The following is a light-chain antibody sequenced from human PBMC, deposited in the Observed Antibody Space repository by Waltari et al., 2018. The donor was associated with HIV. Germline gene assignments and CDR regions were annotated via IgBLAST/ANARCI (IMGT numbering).Light chain of an antibody. Sequence: IVMPPSPATLPAFRGVEVTVFCRAGGTISNNLVWYQIKPGQTPRLLIFGASTRATGVPLRFSGTGSGTEFTLTISGLQSDDAGVYHCQQYHDWPLTFGPGTKVEIK. CDR1: GTISNN. V-gene: IGKV3D-15*01. J-gene: IGKJ3*01. CDR2: GAS. CDR3: QQYHDWPLT.